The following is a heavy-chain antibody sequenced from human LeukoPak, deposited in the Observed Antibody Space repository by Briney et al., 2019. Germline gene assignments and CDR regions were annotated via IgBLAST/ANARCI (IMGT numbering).Heavy chain of an antibody. Sequence: TGGSLRLSCAASGFTFSSYWMSWVRQAPGKGLEWVANIKQDGSEKYYVDSVKGRFTISRDNAKNSLYLQMNSLRAEDTAVYYCARASRSSGWYWWSSGAFDIWGQGTMVTVSS. D-gene: IGHD6-19*01. CDR3: ARASRSSGWYWWSSGAFDI. CDR1: GFTFSSYW. CDR2: IKQDGSEK. J-gene: IGHJ3*02. V-gene: IGHV3-7*03.